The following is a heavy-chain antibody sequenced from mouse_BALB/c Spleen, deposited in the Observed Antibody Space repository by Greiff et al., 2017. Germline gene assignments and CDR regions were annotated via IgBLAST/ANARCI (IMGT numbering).Heavy chain of an antibody. J-gene: IGHJ3*01. CDR2: IDPSDSET. V-gene: IGHV1S126*01. CDR1: GYSFTSYW. D-gene: IGHD1-1*01. CDR3: ARGITTVVPSFAY. Sequence: QVQLKQSGPQLVRPGASVKISCKASGYSFTSYWMHWVKQRPGQGLEWIGMIDPSDSETRLNQKFKDKATLTVDKSSSTAYMQLSSPTSEDSAVYYCARGITTVVPSFAYWGQGTLVTVSA.